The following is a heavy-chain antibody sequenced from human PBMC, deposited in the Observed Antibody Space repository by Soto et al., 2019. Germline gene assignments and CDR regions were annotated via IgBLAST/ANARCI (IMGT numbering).Heavy chain of an antibody. J-gene: IGHJ4*02. CDR1: GGSFSGYY. V-gene: IGHV4-34*01. CDR2: INHSGST. CDR3: ARHFSVDYFDY. Sequence: SETLSLTCAVYGGSFSGYYWSWIRQPPGKGLEWIGEINHSGSTNYNPPLKSRVTISVDTSKNQFSLKLSSVTAADTAVYYCARHFSVDYFDYWGQGALVTVSS.